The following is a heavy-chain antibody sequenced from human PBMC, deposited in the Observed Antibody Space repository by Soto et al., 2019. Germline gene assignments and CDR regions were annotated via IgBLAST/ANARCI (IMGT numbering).Heavy chain of an antibody. CDR3: ARVSRQWLQHYYYYGMDV. J-gene: IGHJ6*02. D-gene: IGHD6-19*01. CDR1: GGSISSGGYY. V-gene: IGHV4-31*03. CDR2: IYYSGST. Sequence: SETLSLTCTVSGGSISSGGYYWSWIRQHPGKGLEWIGYIYYSGSTYYNPSLKSRVTISVDTSKNQFSLKLSSVTAADTAVYYCARVSRQWLQHYYYYGMDVWGQGTTVTVSS.